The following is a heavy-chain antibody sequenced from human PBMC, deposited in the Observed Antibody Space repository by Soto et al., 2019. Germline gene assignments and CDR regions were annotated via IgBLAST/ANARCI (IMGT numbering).Heavy chain of an antibody. Sequence: SETLSLTCAVYGGSFIGHSWTWVRQSPGKGLEWIVDINHSGRVNYSPSLKSRVTISLDTSKNQFSLTLSAVTAADTAMYYCSTRAYDTNGYYRFDPWGQGTLVTVSS. J-gene: IGHJ5*01. CDR3: STRAYDTNGYYRFDP. CDR1: GGSFIGHS. D-gene: IGHD3-22*01. V-gene: IGHV4-34*01. CDR2: INHSGRV.